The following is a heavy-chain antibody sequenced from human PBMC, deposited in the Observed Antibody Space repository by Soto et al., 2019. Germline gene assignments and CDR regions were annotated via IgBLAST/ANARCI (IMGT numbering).Heavy chain of an antibody. Sequence: SETLSLTCTVSGGSISSGGYYWSWIRQHPGKGLEWIGYIYYSGSTYYNPSLKSRVTISVDTSKNQYSLKLNSVTAADTAVYYCARDRPTVTEGYYYYYYMDVWGKGTTVTVSS. CDR1: GGSISSGGYY. CDR2: IYYSGST. J-gene: IGHJ6*03. D-gene: IGHD4-4*01. V-gene: IGHV4-31*03. CDR3: ARDRPTVTEGYYYYYYMDV.